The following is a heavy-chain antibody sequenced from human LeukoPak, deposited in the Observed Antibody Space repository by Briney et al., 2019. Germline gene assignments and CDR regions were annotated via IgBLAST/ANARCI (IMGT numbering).Heavy chain of an antibody. CDR2: INHSGST. V-gene: IGHV4-34*01. CDR1: GGSFSGYY. CDR3: ARGKIDFWSGYYFYYYYMDV. Sequence: SETLSLTCAVYGGSFSGYYWSWIRQPPGKGLEWIGEINHSGSTNYNPSLKSRVTISVDTSKNQFSLKLSSVTAADTAVYYCARGKIDFWSGYYFYYYYMDVWGKGTTVTVSS. J-gene: IGHJ6*03. D-gene: IGHD3-3*01.